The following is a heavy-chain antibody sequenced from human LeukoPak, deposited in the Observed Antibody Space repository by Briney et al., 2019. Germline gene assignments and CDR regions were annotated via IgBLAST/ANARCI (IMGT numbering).Heavy chain of an antibody. D-gene: IGHD6-19*01. J-gene: IGHJ5*02. V-gene: IGHV3-30*02. CDR2: IRYDESNK. CDR1: GFIFSDYG. Sequence: GGSLRLSCAASGFIFSDYGMHWVRQAPGKGLEWVAFIRYDESNKFYADSVKGRFTISRDNSKNILFLQMNSLRAEDTAVYYCATMQWLEGVDWFDPWGQGTLVTVSS. CDR3: ATMQWLEGVDWFDP.